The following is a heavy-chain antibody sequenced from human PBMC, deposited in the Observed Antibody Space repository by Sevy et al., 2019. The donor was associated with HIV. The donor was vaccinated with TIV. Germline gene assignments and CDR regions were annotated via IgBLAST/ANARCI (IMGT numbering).Heavy chain of an antibody. V-gene: IGHV3-30*04. CDR3: ASHYYDSTGYYYPLDY. CDR2: ISSDGNNK. J-gene: IGHJ4*02. Sequence: GGSLRLSCTAYGFTFSNYAMYWVRQAPGKGLEWVAVISSDGNNKDYADSVKGRFTISRDNSKNTLYLQMNSLRAEDTAVYYCASHYYDSTGYYYPLDYWGQRTLVTVSS. D-gene: IGHD3-22*01. CDR1: GFTFSNYA.